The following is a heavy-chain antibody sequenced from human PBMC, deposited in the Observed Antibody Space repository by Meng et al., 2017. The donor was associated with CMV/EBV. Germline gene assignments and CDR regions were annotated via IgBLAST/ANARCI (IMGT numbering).Heavy chain of an antibody. CDR2: INHSGST. CDR1: GGSFSGYY. J-gene: IGHJ4*02. V-gene: IGHV4-34*01. D-gene: IGHD5-12*01. CDR3: ARGRRLRPFDY. Sequence: LTCAVYGGSFSGYYWSWIRQPPGKWLEWIGEINHSGSTNYNPSLKSRVTISVDTSKNQFSLKLSSVTAADTAVYYCARGRRLRPFDYWGQGTLVTVSS.